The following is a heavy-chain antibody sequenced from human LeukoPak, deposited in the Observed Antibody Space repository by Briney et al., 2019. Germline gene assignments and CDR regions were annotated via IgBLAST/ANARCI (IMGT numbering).Heavy chain of an antibody. V-gene: IGHV3-23*01. CDR1: GFTFSSYG. D-gene: IGHD1-26*01. CDR2: ISGSGGST. CDR3: AKSRSGSPHSFDY. J-gene: IGHJ4*02. Sequence: PGGSLRLSYAASGFTFSSYGMSWVRQAPGKGLEWVSGISGSGGSTYYADSVKGRFTISRDNSKNTLYLQMNSLRAEDTAVYYCAKSRSGSPHSFDYWGQGTLVTVSS.